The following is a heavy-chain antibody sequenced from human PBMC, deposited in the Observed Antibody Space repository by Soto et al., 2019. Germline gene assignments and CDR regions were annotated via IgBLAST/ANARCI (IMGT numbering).Heavy chain of an antibody. D-gene: IGHD2-2*01. CDR1: GDSIRSYY. Sequence: QVQLQESGPGLVKPSETLSLTCTVSGDSIRSYYWSWIRQPPGRGLEWIGYIYYSGSTEYNPSLRGRVTTSVDTSKNQFSLKLSSVTAADTAVYYCARVCDQEETDWYFDLWGRGTLVTVS. J-gene: IGHJ2*01. CDR2: IYYSGST. CDR3: ARVCDQEETDWYFDL. V-gene: IGHV4-59*01.